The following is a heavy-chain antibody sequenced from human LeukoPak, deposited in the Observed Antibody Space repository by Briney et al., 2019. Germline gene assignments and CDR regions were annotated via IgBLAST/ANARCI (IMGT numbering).Heavy chain of an antibody. CDR2: IKQDGSEK. J-gene: IGHJ6*03. CDR1: GFTFSSYW. CDR3: ARSAMVQGVIWGFYYYMDV. D-gene: IGHD3-10*01. Sequence: GGSLRLSCAASGFTFSSYWMSWVRQAPGKGLEWVANIKQDGSEKYYVDSVKGRFTISRDNAKNSLYLQMNSLRAEDTAAYYCARSAMVQGVIWGFYYYMDVWGKGTTVTVSS. V-gene: IGHV3-7*01.